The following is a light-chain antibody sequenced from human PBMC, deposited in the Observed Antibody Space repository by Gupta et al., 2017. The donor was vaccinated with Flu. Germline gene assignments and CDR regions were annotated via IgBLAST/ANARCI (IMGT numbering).Light chain of an antibody. CDR2: DTS. CDR3: LLSEGGDNWA. V-gene: IGLV7-46*01. Sequence: QAVVTPAPSLTVSPGGPVTLTCGSSTGAVTSGHYPYWCQQKPGQAPRTLIYDTSDKRAWTPARFSGSLFGGRAALTLSGAQPEEEAEYYCLLSEGGDNWAFGGGTKLTVL. J-gene: IGLJ3*02. CDR1: TGAVTSGHY.